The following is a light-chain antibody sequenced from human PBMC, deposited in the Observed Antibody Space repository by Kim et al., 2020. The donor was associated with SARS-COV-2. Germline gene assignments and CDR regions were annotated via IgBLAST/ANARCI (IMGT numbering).Light chain of an antibody. Sequence: SYELTQPPSVSVSPGQTASITCSGDELGDKHASWYQQKPGQSPVLVIYEDDKRPSGIPERFSGSNSGNTATLTISGTQTMDEADYYCQAWDSTTPVVFGGGTQLTVL. CDR1: ELGDKH. CDR3: QAWDSTTPVV. J-gene: IGLJ2*01. CDR2: EDD. V-gene: IGLV3-1*01.